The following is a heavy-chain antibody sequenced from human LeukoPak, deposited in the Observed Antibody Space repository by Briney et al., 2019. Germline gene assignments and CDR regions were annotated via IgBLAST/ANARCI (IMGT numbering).Heavy chain of an antibody. V-gene: IGHV3-23*01. D-gene: IGHD3-3*01. CDR3: AKEGITIFGEVITSWFDP. CDR1: GFTFSSYA. J-gene: IGHJ5*02. CDR2: ISGSGGST. Sequence: AGGSLRLSCAASGFTFSSYAMSWVRQAPGKGLEWVSAISGSGGSTYYADSVKGRFTISRDNSKNTLYLQMNSLRAEDTAVYYCAKEGITIFGEVITSWFDPWGQGTLVTVSS.